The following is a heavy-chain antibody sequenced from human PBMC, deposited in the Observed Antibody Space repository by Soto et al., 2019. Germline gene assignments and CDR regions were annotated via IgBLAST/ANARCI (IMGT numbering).Heavy chain of an antibody. CDR2: ISATGGGT. Sequence: GGSLRLSCAASGFKFSNYAMSWVRQAPGKGLEWVSLISATGGGTYYADSVKGRFTISRDNSHNTLYLQVHSLTAEDTAVYYCAKDRRAGGNSAFYFDYWGQGTLVTVSS. V-gene: IGHV3-23*01. CDR1: GFKFSNYA. J-gene: IGHJ4*02. D-gene: IGHD3-16*01. CDR3: AKDRRAGGNSAFYFDY.